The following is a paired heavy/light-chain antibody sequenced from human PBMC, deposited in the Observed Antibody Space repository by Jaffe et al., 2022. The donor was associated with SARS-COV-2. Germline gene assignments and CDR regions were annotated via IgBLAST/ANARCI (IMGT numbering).Light chain of an antibody. CDR1: QSVSSN. J-gene: IGKJ2*01. Sequence: EIVMTQSPATLSLSPGESATLSCTASQSVSSNLAWYQQRPGQAPRLLIFGASMRATGIPARFRGSGSGTEFTLTISSLQSEDFAVYYCQQYNNWPSYTFGQGSKLEI. CDR3: QQYNNWPSYT. CDR2: GAS. V-gene: IGKV3-15*01.
Heavy chain of an antibody. CDR2: IPSKAYGGTT. V-gene: IGHV3-49*03. CDR1: EFTFEDYP. J-gene: IGHJ6*02. D-gene: IGHD3-22*01. CDR3: TRDGSYNFDSSGYRLGFYLLDV. Sequence: EVQLVESGGGLVQPGRSLRLSCTASEFTFEDYPMTWFRQAPGKGLEWVGFIPSKAYGGTTEYAASVKGRFTLSRDDSKNIAYLQMNSLKTEDTAVYYCTRDGSYNFDSSGYRLGFYLLDVWGQGTTVTVSS.